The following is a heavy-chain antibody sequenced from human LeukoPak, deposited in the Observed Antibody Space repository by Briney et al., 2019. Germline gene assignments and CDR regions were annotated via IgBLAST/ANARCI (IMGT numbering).Heavy chain of an antibody. D-gene: IGHD3-22*01. CDR3: ARDQDPFSYYYDSSGYGSFQH. CDR1: GYTFTSYY. J-gene: IGHJ1*01. CDR2: INPSGGST. Sequence: ASVTVSCKASGYTFTSYYMHWVRQAPGQGLEWMGIINPSGGSTSYAQKFQGRVTMTRDTSTSTVYMELSSLRSEDTAVYYCARDQDPFSYYYDSSGYGSFQHWGQGTLVTVSS. V-gene: IGHV1-46*01.